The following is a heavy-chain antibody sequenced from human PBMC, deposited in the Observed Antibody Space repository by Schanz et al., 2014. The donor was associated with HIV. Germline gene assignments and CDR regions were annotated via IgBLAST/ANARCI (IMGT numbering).Heavy chain of an antibody. J-gene: IGHJ5*02. CDR1: GFTSGSYW. Sequence: EVQLVESGGGLVQPGGSLRLSCVASGFTSGSYWMSWVRQAPGRGLEWVSDIRGGAGGTYYADSVKGRFTISRDNSKSTLYLQMNRLRAEDTAVYYCVGHGSSSSWGLGTLVTVSS. CDR3: VGHGSSSS. V-gene: IGHV3-23*04. D-gene: IGHD6-6*01. CDR2: IRGGAGGT.